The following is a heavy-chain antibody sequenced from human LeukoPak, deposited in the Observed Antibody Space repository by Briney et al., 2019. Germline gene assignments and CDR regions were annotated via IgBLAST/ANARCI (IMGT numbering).Heavy chain of an antibody. CDR2: IYYSGST. D-gene: IGHD2-2*01. V-gene: IGHV4-31*03. CDR1: GGSISSGGYY. CDR3: AREDHCSSTSCSYFFDY. J-gene: IGHJ4*02. Sequence: PSQTLSLTCTVSGGSISSGGYYWSWIRQHPGKGLEWIGYIYYSGSTYYNPSLKSRVTISVDTSKNQFSLKLSSVTAADSAVYYCAREDHCSSTSCSYFFDYWGQGTLVTVSS.